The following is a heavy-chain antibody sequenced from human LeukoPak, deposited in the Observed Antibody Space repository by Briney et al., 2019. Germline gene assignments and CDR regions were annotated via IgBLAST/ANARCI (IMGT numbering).Heavy chain of an antibody. CDR3: ANGAGGNAFAL. V-gene: IGHV3-23*01. CDR1: GLTFSSYD. D-gene: IGHD6-19*01. J-gene: IGHJ3*01. CDR2: ISISGGGT. Sequence: GGPLRLSCVASGLTFSSYDMSWVRQTPGKGLEWVSAISISGGGTFYADSVKGRFTISRDNSKNTLYLQLSSLRAEDTAVYYCANGAGGNAFALWGPGTMVIVSS.